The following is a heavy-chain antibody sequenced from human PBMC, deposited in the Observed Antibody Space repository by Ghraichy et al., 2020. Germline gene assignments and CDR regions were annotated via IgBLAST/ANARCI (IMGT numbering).Heavy chain of an antibody. CDR3: ARDFRIGGGCDYYYYYGMDV. D-gene: IGHD3-10*01. CDR2: ISAYNGNT. Sequence: ASVKVSCKASGYTFTSYGLSWVRQAPGQGLEWMGWISAYNGNTNYAQKLQGRVTMTTDTSTSTAYMELRSLRSDDTAVYYCARDFRIGGGCDYYYYYGMDVWGKEATVTVSS. J-gene: IGHJ6*04. V-gene: IGHV1-18*01. CDR1: GYTFTSYG.